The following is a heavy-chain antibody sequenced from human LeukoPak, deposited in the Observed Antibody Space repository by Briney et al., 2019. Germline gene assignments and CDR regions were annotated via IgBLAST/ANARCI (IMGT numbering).Heavy chain of an antibody. V-gene: IGHV1-69*05. CDR1: GGTFSSYA. CDR2: IIPIFGTA. D-gene: IGHD2-15*01. Sequence: SVKVSCKASGGTFSSYAISWVRQAPGQGLEWMGGIIPIFGTANYAQKFQGRVTITTDESTSTAYMELSSLRSEDTAVYYCASDDVGYCSGGSCYSLDYWGQGTLVTVSS. J-gene: IGHJ4*02. CDR3: ASDDVGYCSGGSCYSLDY.